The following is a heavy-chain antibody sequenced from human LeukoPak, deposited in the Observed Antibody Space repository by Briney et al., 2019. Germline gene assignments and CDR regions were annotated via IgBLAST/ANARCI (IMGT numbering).Heavy chain of an antibody. V-gene: IGHV3-66*02. Sequence: GGSLRLSCAASGFTVSSNYMSWVRQAPGKGLEWVSVIYSGGSTCYADSVKGRFTISRDNSKNTLYLQMNSLRAEDTAVYYCACSPPYGILTGLVAGYFDYWGQGTLVTVSS. D-gene: IGHD3-9*01. CDR2: IYSGGST. CDR1: GFTVSSNY. J-gene: IGHJ4*02. CDR3: ACSPPYGILTGLVAGYFDY.